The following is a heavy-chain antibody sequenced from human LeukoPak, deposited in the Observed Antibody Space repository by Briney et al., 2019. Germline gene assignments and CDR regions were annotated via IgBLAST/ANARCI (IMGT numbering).Heavy chain of an antibody. D-gene: IGHD2-2*01. J-gene: IGHJ4*02. CDR3: ARGEVPAAPLGY. CDR1: GYTFTSYD. CDR2: INPSGGST. Sequence: ASVKVSCKASGYTFTSYDINWVRQAPGQGLEWMGIINPSGGSTSYAQKFQGRVTMTRDTSTSTVYMELSSLRSEDTAVYYCARGEVPAAPLGYWGQGTLVTVSS. V-gene: IGHV1-46*01.